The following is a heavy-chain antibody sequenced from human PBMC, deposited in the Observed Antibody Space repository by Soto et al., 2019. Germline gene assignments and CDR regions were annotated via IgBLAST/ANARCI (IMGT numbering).Heavy chain of an antibody. J-gene: IGHJ6*02. CDR3: ARDDIPGRAVAIYGMDA. D-gene: IGHD6-19*01. CDR2: IWYDGSNE. CDR1: GFTFSNYG. Sequence: AGGSLRLSCAASGFTFSNYGTHWVRQAPGKGLEWVAVIWYDGSNEYYADSVKGRFTISRDNSKNTLYLQMNSLRAEDTAVYYCARDDIPGRAVAIYGMDAWGQGTTVTV. V-gene: IGHV3-33*01.